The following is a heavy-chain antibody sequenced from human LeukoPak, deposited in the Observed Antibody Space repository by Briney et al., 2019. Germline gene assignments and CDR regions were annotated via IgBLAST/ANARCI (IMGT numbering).Heavy chain of an antibody. J-gene: IGHJ4*02. CDR3: ARDSGSRYDSSGRGAFDY. CDR2: ISYDGSNK. CDR1: GFTFSNYA. V-gene: IGHV3-30-3*01. Sequence: GGSLRLSCAASGFTFSNYAIHWVRQAPGEGLEWVAVISYDGSNKYYADSVKGRFTISRDNSKSTLYLQMNSLRAEDTAVYYCARDSGSRYDSSGRGAFDYWGQGTLVTVSS. D-gene: IGHD3-22*01.